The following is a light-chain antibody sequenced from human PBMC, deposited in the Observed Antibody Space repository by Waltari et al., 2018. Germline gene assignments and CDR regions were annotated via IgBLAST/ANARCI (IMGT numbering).Light chain of an antibody. Sequence: QSVLTQPPSASGTPGQRVTMSCSGSASNIGNNLVNWYQQLPGQAPKLVIYRSDQRPSGVPDRFSASKSGTSASLAISGLQSEDEADYYCAAWDDSLGGRWVFGGGTKVTVL. CDR3: AAWDDSLGGRWV. J-gene: IGLJ3*02. CDR1: ASNIGNNL. CDR2: RSD. V-gene: IGLV1-44*01.